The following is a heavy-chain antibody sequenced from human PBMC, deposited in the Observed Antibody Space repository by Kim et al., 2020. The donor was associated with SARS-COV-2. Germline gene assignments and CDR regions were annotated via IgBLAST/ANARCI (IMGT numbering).Heavy chain of an antibody. CDR2: IDPSDSYT. D-gene: IGHD2-2*01. Sequence: GESLKISCKGSGYSFTSYWISWVRQMPGKGLEWMGRIDPSDSYTNYSPSFQGHVTISADKSISTAYLQWSSLKASDTAMYYCARQSPSSNYYYGMDVWGQGTTVTVSS. CDR1: GYSFTSYW. CDR3: ARQSPSSNYYYGMDV. J-gene: IGHJ6*02. V-gene: IGHV5-10-1*01.